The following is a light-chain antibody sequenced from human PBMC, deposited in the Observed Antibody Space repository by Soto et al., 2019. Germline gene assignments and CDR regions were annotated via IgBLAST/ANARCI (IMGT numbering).Light chain of an antibody. V-gene: IGKV3-20*01. CDR2: GVS. CDR3: QQYGGSPLT. Sequence: EIVLTQSPGTLSLSPGESATLSCRASQSVSSSSLAWYQQKPGQAPRLLFFGVSNRAAGVPDRFGGSGSGTDFTLTISRLEPEDLAVYYCQQYGGSPLTFGGGTKVDIK. CDR1: QSVSSSS. J-gene: IGKJ4*01.